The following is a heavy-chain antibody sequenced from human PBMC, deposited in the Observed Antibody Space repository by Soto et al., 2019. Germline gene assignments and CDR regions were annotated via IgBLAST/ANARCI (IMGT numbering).Heavy chain of an antibody. J-gene: IGHJ6*02. V-gene: IGHV3-7*03. CDR3: ASLRLLEWLSDYGMDV. CDR1: GSTFSSYW. CDR2: IKQDGSEK. D-gene: IGHD3-3*01. Sequence: LRLSCAASGSTFSSYWMSWVRQAPGKGLEWVANIKQDGSEKYYVDSVKGRFTISRDNAKNSLYLQMNSLRAEDTAVYYCASLRLLEWLSDYGMDVWGQGTTVTVSS.